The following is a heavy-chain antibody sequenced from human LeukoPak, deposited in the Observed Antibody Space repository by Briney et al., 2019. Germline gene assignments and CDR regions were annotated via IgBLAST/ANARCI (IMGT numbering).Heavy chain of an antibody. Sequence: SETLSLTCAVYGGSFSGDYWSWIRQPPGKGLEWIGEVADNGATNYDPSLRSRATISVDTSKKQFSLKLRSVTAADTAVYFCANGVRSAYCFDPWSQGTLVTVSS. D-gene: IGHD3-3*01. CDR1: GGSFSGDY. CDR3: ANGVRSAYCFDP. CDR2: VADNGAT. J-gene: IGHJ5*02. V-gene: IGHV4-34*01.